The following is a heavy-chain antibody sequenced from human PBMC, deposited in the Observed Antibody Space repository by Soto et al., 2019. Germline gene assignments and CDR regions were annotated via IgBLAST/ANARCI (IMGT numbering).Heavy chain of an antibody. CDR2: INPNSGGT. CDR1: GYTFTGYY. Sequence: ASVKVSCKASGYTFTGYYMHWVRQAPGQGLEWMGWINPNSGGTNYAQKFQGRVTITRDASISTAYMELSSLRSEDTAVYYCARAESPRDIVVVPAAIRSAFDIWGQGTMVTVSS. D-gene: IGHD2-2*02. CDR3: ARAESPRDIVVVPAAIRSAFDI. V-gene: IGHV1-2*02. J-gene: IGHJ3*02.